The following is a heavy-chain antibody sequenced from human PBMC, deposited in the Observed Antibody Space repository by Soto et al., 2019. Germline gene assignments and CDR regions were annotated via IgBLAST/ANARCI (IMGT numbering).Heavy chain of an antibody. V-gene: IGHV4-30-2*01. CDR1: GGSISSGGYS. Sequence: PSETLSLTCAVSGGSISSGGYSWSWIRQPPRKGLERIGYIYNSGSTYYNPFLKSRVTISVDRSKNQFFLKLSSVTAADTAVYYCARVVAAAGTFLRVVPLRFDPWGQGTLVTVSS. D-gene: IGHD6-13*01. J-gene: IGHJ5*02. CDR3: ARVVAAAGTFLRVVPLRFDP. CDR2: IYNSGST.